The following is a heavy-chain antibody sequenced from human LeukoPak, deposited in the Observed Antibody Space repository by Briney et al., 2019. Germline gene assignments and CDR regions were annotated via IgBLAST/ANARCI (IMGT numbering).Heavy chain of an antibody. Sequence: GGSLRLSCAASGFTFSSYSMNWVRQAPGKGLEWVSSISSSSSYRYYADSVKGRFTISRDNAKNSLYLQMNSLRAEDTAVYYCARSLLSGENYFDYWGQGTLVTVSS. CDR3: ARSLLSGENYFDY. V-gene: IGHV3-21*01. J-gene: IGHJ4*02. D-gene: IGHD3-16*01. CDR1: GFTFSSYS. CDR2: ISSSSSYR.